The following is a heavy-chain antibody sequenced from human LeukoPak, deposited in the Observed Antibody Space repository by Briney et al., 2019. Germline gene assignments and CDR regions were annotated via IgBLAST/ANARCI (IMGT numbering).Heavy chain of an antibody. J-gene: IGHJ2*01. CDR3: ARAIPYWYFDL. V-gene: IGHV4-31*03. CDR1: GGTISSGGYY. Sequence: SQTLSLTCTVSGGTISSGGYYWSWIRQHPGKGLVWLGYINDSGSTYYNPVLKSRVSISVDTSKNQFSLRLSSVTAADTAVYSCARAIPYWYFDLWGRGTLVTVSS. CDR2: INDSGST.